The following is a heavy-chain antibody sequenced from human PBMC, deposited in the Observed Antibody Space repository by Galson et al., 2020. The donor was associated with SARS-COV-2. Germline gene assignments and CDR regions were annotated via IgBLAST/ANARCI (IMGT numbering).Heavy chain of an antibody. Sequence: GGSLRLSCAASGFTFSSYAMHWVRQAPGKGLEWVAVITNDGSNKYYADSVKGRFTISRDNSKNTLYLQMNSLRAEDTAVYYCARAWSGSYRSAFDIWGQGTMVTVSS. CDR1: GFTFSSYA. V-gene: IGHV3-30*04. J-gene: IGHJ3*02. CDR2: ITNDGSNK. CDR3: ARAWSGSYRSAFDI. D-gene: IGHD1-26*01.